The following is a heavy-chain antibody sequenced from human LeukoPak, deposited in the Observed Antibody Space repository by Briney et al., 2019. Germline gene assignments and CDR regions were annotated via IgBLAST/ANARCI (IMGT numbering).Heavy chain of an antibody. Sequence: PGGSLRLSCTASGSTFSNYAMSWVRQAPGKGLEWVSAITGSTGDLYYRDSVRGRFTISRDNSKNTLYLQMNSLRAEDTAIYYCARDRSFYGAPWYFDLWGRGTLVTVSS. CDR3: ARDRSFYGAPWYFDL. J-gene: IGHJ2*01. V-gene: IGHV3-23*01. CDR1: GSTFSNYA. D-gene: IGHD4-17*01. CDR2: ITGSTGDL.